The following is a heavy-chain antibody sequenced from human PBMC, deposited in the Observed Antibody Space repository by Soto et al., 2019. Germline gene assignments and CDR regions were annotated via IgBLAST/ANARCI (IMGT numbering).Heavy chain of an antibody. Sequence: SETLSLTCTVSCGSSSSYYWSWIRQPPGKGLEWIGYIYYSGSTNYNPSLKSRVTISVDTSKNQFSLKLSSVTAADTAVYYCAREGGYCTNGVCYKENWFDPWGQGTLVTVSS. CDR3: AREGGYCTNGVCYKENWFDP. D-gene: IGHD2-8*01. V-gene: IGHV4-59*01. CDR2: IYYSGST. J-gene: IGHJ5*02. CDR1: CGSSSSYY.